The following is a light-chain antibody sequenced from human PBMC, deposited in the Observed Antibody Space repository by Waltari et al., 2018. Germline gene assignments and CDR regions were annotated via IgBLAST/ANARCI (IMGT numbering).Light chain of an antibody. CDR2: GAS. V-gene: IGKV3-20*01. CDR1: QSVSRS. Sequence: IVLTQSPGTLSLSPGERATLSCRASQSVSRSLAWYQQNPGQAPKLLIYGASTRATGIPDRFTGSGSGTDFSLTISSLEPEDFAIYFCQHYVRLPATFGQGTKVEIK. CDR3: QHYVRLPAT. J-gene: IGKJ1*01.